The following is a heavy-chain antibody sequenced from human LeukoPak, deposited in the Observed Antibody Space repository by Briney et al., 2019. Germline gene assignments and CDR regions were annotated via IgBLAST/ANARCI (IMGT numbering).Heavy chain of an antibody. V-gene: IGHV4-4*02. D-gene: IGHD3-10*01. CDR2: VNLQGGA. J-gene: IGHJ6*02. CDR3: ASGYGSGSYRRHYYYGMDV. CDR1: GGSITQTNY. Sequence: SETLSLTCDVSGGSITQTNYWTWVRQPPGKGLEWIGEVNLQGGANYNPSLLRRVAISVDTTANHVSLQMTSVTAADTAVYYCASGYGSGSYRRHYYYGMDVWGQGTTVTVSS.